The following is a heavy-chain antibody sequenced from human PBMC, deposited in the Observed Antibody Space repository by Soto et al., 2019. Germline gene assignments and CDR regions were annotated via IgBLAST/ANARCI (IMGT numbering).Heavy chain of an antibody. Sequence: GASVKVSCKASGYTFTNYGINWLRQARGQGIEWMGWFNPKNGNTNYAQTFEGRVTMTRDTSISTAYMELSRLRSDDTAVYYCVREGGITMISPRSPYNWFDPWGQGTLVTVSS. CDR1: GYTFTNYG. CDR2: FNPKNGNT. V-gene: IGHV1-2*02. CDR3: VREGGITMISPRSPYNWFDP. J-gene: IGHJ5*02. D-gene: IGHD3-22*01.